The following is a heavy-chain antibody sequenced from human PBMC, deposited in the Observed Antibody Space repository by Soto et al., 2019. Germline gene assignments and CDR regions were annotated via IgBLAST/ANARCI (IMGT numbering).Heavy chain of an antibody. J-gene: IGHJ6*02. V-gene: IGHV3-23*01. CDR2: IIDSGSST. CDR1: GCTCSNCA. Sequence: VVSLRVSWGASGCTCSNCAMGWVLQDTGKGLEWVSDIIDSGSSTYYADSVKGRFTISRDNSKSTLYLQMNSLRAEDTALYYCAKGRSYYYYYGVDVRGQGTTVTVSS. CDR3: AKGRSYYYYYGVDV.